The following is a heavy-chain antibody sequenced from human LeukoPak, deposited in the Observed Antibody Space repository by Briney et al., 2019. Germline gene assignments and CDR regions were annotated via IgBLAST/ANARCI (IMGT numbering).Heavy chain of an antibody. Sequence: GGSLRLSCAASGFTFDDYAMHWVRQAPGKGLEWVSGISWNSGSIGYADSVKGRFTISRDNAKDSLYLQMNSLRAEDTAVYYCARAKEGYDILTGTYDYWGQGTLVTVSS. J-gene: IGHJ4*02. V-gene: IGHV3-9*01. CDR3: ARAKEGYDILTGTYDY. D-gene: IGHD3-9*01. CDR2: ISWNSGSI. CDR1: GFTFDDYA.